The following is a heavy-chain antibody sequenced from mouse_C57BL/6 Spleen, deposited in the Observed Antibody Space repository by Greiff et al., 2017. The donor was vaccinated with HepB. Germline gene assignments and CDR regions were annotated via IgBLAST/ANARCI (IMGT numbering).Heavy chain of an antibody. V-gene: IGHV1-55*01. CDR2: IYPGSGST. CDR3: ARRGSIYDGYYRAY. D-gene: IGHD2-3*01. Sequence: QVQLQQPGAELVKPGASVKMSCKASGYTFTSYWITWVKQRPGQGLEWIGDIYPGSGSTNYNEKFKSKATLTVDTSSSTAYMQLSSLTSEDSAVYYCARRGSIYDGYYRAYWGQGTLVTVSA. J-gene: IGHJ3*01. CDR1: GYTFTSYW.